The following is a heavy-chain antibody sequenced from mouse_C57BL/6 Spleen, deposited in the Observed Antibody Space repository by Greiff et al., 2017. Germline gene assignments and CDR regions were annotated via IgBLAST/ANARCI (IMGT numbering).Heavy chain of an antibody. CDR2: IDPSDSYT. CDR1: GYTFTSYW. CDR3: ARRGGCYAMDY. V-gene: IGHV1-59*01. J-gene: IGHJ4*01. Sequence: QVQLQQPGAELVRPGTSVKLSCKASGYTFTSYWMHWVKQRPGQGLEWIGVIDPSDSYTNYNQKFKGKATLTVDTSSSPAYMQLSSLTSEDSAVYYCARRGGCYAMDYWGQGTSVTVSS.